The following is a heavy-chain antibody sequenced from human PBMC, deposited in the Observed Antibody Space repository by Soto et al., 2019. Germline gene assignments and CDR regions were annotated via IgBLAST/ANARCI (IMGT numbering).Heavy chain of an antibody. V-gene: IGHV3-33*01. J-gene: IGHJ4*02. CDR1: GFTFRTYG. CDR2: IWNDGSDQ. D-gene: IGHD2-15*01. CDR3: AREIWHLYCYGRSWSTLDY. Sequence: GGSLRHSCAASGFTFRTYGMHWVRQAPGKGPEWVALIWNDGSDQSYAASVQGRFTISRDNSNNRLFLQMNSLRAEDTAVYYCAREIWHLYCYGRSWSTLDYWGEGTLVSVSS.